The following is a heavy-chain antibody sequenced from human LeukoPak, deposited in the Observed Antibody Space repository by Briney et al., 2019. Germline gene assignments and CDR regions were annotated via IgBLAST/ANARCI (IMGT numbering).Heavy chain of an antibody. CDR3: ARGTRGDYVHHRGNFRRMVYYYYMDV. D-gene: IGHD4-17*01. V-gene: IGHV4-59*01. J-gene: IGHJ6*03. CDR1: GGSISSYY. Sequence: SETLSLTCTVSGGSISSYYWSWIRQPPGKGLEWIGYIYYSGSTNYNPSLKSRVTISVDTSKNQFSLKLSSVTAADTAVYYCARGTRGDYVHHRGNFRRMVYYYYMDVWGKGTTVTVSS. CDR2: IYYSGST.